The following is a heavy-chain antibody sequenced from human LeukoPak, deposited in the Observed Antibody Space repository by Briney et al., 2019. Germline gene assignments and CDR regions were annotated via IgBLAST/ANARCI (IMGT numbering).Heavy chain of an antibody. J-gene: IGHJ4*02. D-gene: IGHD4-17*01. CDR3: ARRNDYGDHYYFDY. CDR1: GYTFTTYY. V-gene: IGHV1-46*01. CDR2: INPSGGSS. Sequence: ASVKVSCKASGYTFTTYYMHWVRQAPGQGLGWMGIINPSGGSSSNAQKFQGRVNMTRDTSTSTVYMELSSLRSEDTAVYYCARRNDYGDHYYFDYWGQGTLVTVSS.